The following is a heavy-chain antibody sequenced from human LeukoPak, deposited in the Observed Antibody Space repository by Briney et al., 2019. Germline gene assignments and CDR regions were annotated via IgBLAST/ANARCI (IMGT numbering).Heavy chain of an antibody. J-gene: IGHJ3*02. CDR2: IIPIFGTA. V-gene: IGHV1-69*05. CDR3: AIELHVDSSGYKAFDI. Sequence: GSSVKVSCKASGGTFSSYAISWVRQAPGQGLEWMGGIIPIFGTANYAQKFQGRVTITTDESTSTAYMELSSLRSEDTAVYYCAIELHVDSSGYKAFDIWGQGTMVTVSS. D-gene: IGHD3-22*01. CDR1: GGTFSSYA.